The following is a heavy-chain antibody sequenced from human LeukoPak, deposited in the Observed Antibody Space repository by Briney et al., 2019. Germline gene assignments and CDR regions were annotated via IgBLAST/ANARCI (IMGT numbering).Heavy chain of an antibody. D-gene: IGHD4-11*01. Sequence: SETLSLTCTVSGGSIGSHYWSWIRQPPGKGLEWIGYIYYSGSTNYNPSLQSRVTISVDTSKNQFSLKLSSVTAADTAVYYCARVGYSNSYYYYYMDVWGKGTTVTVSS. J-gene: IGHJ6*03. CDR1: GGSIGSHY. CDR2: IYYSGST. V-gene: IGHV4-59*11. CDR3: ARVGYSNSYYYYYMDV.